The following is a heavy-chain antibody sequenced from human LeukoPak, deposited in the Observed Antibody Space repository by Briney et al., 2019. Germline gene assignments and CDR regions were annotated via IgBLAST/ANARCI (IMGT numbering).Heavy chain of an antibody. J-gene: IGHJ6*02. D-gene: IGHD2-8*02. CDR3: ARDQDAWSYYYGMDV. CDR1: GFTFSSYA. Sequence: GGSLRLSCAASGFTFSSYAMHWVRQAPGKGLEWVAVISYDGSNKYYADSVKGRFTISGDNSKNTLYLQMNSLRAEDTAVYYCARDQDAWSYYYGMDVWGQGTTVTVSS. V-gene: IGHV3-30-3*01. CDR2: ISYDGSNK.